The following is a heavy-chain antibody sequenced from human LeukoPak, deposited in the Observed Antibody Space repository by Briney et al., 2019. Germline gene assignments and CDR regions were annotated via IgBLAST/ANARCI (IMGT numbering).Heavy chain of an antibody. CDR2: INPNSGGT. V-gene: IGHV1-2*02. CDR1: GYTFTGYY. CDR3: ARGDYVTQGYFDY. J-gene: IGHJ4*02. D-gene: IGHD3-16*01. Sequence: ASVKVSCKASGYTFTGYYMHWVRQAPGQGLEWMGWINPNSGGTNYAQKFQDRVTMTRDTSISTAYMDLSSLRADDTALYYCARGDYVTQGYFDYWGQGTLVTVSS.